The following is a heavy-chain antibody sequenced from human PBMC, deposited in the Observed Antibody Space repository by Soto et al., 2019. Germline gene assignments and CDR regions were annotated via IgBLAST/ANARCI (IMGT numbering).Heavy chain of an antibody. CDR2: INYSGST. D-gene: IGHD1-20*01. J-gene: IGHJ6*02. V-gene: IGHV4-59*02. CDR3: ARLAPRYRIRDYNYHSLDF. CDR1: GGSVSNYY. Sequence: PSETLSLTCTVSGGSVSNYYWTWIRQPPGKRLEWISYINYSGSTDHSPSLKSRVTISLDTSKNQFSLRLISVTAADTAVYYCARLAPRYRIRDYNYHSLDFWGQGTTVTVSS.